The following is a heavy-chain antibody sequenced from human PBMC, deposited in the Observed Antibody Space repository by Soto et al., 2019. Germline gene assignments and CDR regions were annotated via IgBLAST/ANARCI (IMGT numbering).Heavy chain of an antibody. J-gene: IGHJ5*02. Sequence: ASVKVSCKASGYTFTSYYMHWVRQAPGQGLEWMGIINPSGGSTSYAQKFQGRVTMTRDTSTSTVYMELSSLRSEDTAVYYCARDARPWLGVCSSTSRPNWFDPWGQGTLVTVSS. V-gene: IGHV1-46*01. D-gene: IGHD2-2*01. CDR3: ARDARPWLGVCSSTSRPNWFDP. CDR1: GYTFTSYY. CDR2: INPSGGST.